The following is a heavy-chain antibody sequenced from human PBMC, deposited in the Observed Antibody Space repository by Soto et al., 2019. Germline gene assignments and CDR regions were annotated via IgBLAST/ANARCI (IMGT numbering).Heavy chain of an antibody. V-gene: IGHV3-30*03. CDR3: VGGQYYFDY. CDR2: ISYDGSDK. Sequence: QVQLVESGGGVVQPGRSLRLSCEASGFPFTSYGMHWVREGPDKGLEWVAIISYDGSDKYYADSVKGRFTISRDNSKNTLYLHMNSLRPEDTALYYCVGGQYYFDYRGQGTMVIVSS. D-gene: IGHD3-10*01. CDR1: GFPFTSYG. J-gene: IGHJ4*02.